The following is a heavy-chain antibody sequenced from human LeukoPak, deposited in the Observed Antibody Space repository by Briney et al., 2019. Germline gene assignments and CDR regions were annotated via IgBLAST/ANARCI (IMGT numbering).Heavy chain of an antibody. V-gene: IGHV3-33*01. CDR2: IWYDGSNK. CDR3: ARDKGYCSGGSCPFYYYYGMDV. D-gene: IGHD2-15*01. J-gene: IGHJ6*02. Sequence: GGSLRLSCAASGFTFSSYGMHWVRQAPGKGLEWVAVIWYDGSNKYYADSVKGRFTISRDNSKNTLYLQMNSRRAEDTAVYYCARDKGYCSGGSCPFYYYYGMDVWGQGTTVTVSS. CDR1: GFTFSSYG.